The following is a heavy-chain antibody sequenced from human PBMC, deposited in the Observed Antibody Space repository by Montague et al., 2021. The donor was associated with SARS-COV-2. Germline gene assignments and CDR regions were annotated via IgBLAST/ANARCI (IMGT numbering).Heavy chain of an antibody. CDR2: INQSGDT. D-gene: IGHD3-10*01. Sequence: SETLSLTCAVYGGSFSGYHWSWIRQPPGEGLEWIGEINQSGDTNYNPSPKRRVTISLDTSKNQFSLRLSSVTAADTAVYFCARMGADNGLLWFGEYSGFDPWGQGTLVTVSS. V-gene: IGHV4-34*01. J-gene: IGHJ5*02. CDR1: GGSFSGYH. CDR3: ARMGADNGLLWFGEYSGFDP.